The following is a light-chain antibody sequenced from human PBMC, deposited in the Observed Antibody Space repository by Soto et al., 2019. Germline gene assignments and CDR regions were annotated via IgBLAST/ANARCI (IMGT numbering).Light chain of an antibody. CDR1: QSVRSSY. Sequence: EVVLTQSPGTLSLSPGERATLSCRASQSVRSSYVAWYQQQPGQAPRLLIYGASSRATGIPDRFSGSGSGTDFTLTISRLEPEDFAVYYCQQYGSSTFTFGPGTTVDIK. J-gene: IGKJ3*01. CDR2: GAS. CDR3: QQYGSSTFT. V-gene: IGKV3-20*01.